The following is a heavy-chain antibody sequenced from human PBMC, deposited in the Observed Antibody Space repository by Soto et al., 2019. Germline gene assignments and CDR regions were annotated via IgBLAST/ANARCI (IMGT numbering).Heavy chain of an antibody. Sequence: QVQLVQSGAGVQATVSSMKVSRQVYGSRFSSLVVSWVRQAPGHGLEGLGRIIPIFNSTKYAQKFLGRVTISADKSTSTASMEISRVRSDDTGLYYCAREGGGTKAGYSGLVSLGYWGQGTLVTV. CDR2: IIPIFNST. J-gene: IGHJ4*02. V-gene: IGHV1-69*06. CDR1: GSRFSSLV. D-gene: IGHD1-1*01. CDR3: AREGGGTKAGYSGLVSLGY.